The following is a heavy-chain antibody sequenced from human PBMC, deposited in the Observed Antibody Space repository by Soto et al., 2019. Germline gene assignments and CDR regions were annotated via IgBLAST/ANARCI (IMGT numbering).Heavy chain of an antibody. D-gene: IGHD3-10*01. J-gene: IGHJ4*02. CDR1: GYNFTSYC. CDR2: IGAYNGNP. V-gene: IGHV1-18*04. CDR3: ARDLGETYSGSLDY. Sequence: QVPLVQSGAEVKKPAASVKVSCKASGYNFTSYCIRRVRQAPGQGLERMGWIGAYNGNPNYAQKLQGRVTMTKETSRSTAYMDVRSLRSDDTPGYYGARDLGETYSGSLDYWGQGTLVTVSS.